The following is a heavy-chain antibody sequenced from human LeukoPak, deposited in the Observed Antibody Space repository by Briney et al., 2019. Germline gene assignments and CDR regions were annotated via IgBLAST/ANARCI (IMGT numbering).Heavy chain of an antibody. CDR3: ARISYGPLDAFDI. Sequence: ASVKVSCKASGYTFSGNYMHWVRQAPGQGLEWMGWINPNSGGTNHAQKFQGRVTMTRDTSISTAYMELSRLSSDDTAVYYCARISYGPLDAFDIWGQGTMVTVSS. V-gene: IGHV1-2*02. D-gene: IGHD4-17*01. J-gene: IGHJ3*02. CDR2: INPNSGGT. CDR1: GYTFSGNY.